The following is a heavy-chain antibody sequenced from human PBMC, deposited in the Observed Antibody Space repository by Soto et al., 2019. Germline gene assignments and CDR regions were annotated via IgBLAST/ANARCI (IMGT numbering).Heavy chain of an antibody. CDR1: GGSFSGYY. CDR2: INHSGST. CDR3: ARDKITGLFDY. V-gene: IGHV4-34*01. D-gene: IGHD2-8*02. Sequence: QVQLQQWGAGLLKPSETLSLTCAVYGGSFSGYYWTWIRQPPGTGLEWIGEINHSGSTNYNPSLKSRVTISVDTSKNQFSLKLTSVTAAGTAVYCCARDKITGLFDYWGQGTLVTVSS. J-gene: IGHJ4*02.